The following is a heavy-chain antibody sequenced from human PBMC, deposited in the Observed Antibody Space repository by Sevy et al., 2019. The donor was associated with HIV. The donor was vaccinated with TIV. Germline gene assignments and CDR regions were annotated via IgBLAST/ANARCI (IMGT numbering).Heavy chain of an antibody. CDR3: ARGPSFLVVSDAPVDY. CDR1: GFTFSTNS. J-gene: IGHJ4*02. CDR2: INSRSSTI. D-gene: IGHD2-8*02. Sequence: GGSLRLSCVASGFTFSTNSMNWVRQAPGKGLEWASYINSRSSTIHYADSVKGRFTIFRDNAQNSLYLQMNSLRGEDTAVYYCARGPSFLVVSDAPVDYWGQGTLVTVSS. V-gene: IGHV3-48*01.